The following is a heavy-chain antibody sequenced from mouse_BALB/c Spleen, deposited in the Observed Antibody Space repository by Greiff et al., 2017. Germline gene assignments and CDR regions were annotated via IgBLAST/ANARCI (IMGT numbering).Heavy chain of an antibody. Sequence: DVQLVESGGDLVKPGRSLKLSCAASGFTFSSYGMSWVRQTPDKRLEWVATISSGGSYTYYPDSVKGRFTISRDNAKNTLYLQRSSLKSEDTAMYYCAGHDGNDGVDAMDYWGQGTSVTVSS. D-gene: IGHD2-2*01. CDR2: ISSGGSYT. CDR3: AGHDGNDGVDAMDY. CDR1: GFTFSSYG. V-gene: IGHV5-6*01. J-gene: IGHJ4*01.